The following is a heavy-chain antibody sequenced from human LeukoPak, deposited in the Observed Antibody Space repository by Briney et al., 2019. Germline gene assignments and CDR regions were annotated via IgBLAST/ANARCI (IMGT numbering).Heavy chain of an antibody. CDR2: ISAYNGNT. D-gene: IGHD6-13*01. V-gene: IGHV1-18*01. CDR1: GYTFTSYG. Sequence: GASVKVSCKASGYTFTSYGISWVRQAPGQGLEWMGWISAYNGNTNYAQRLQGRVTMTTDASTSTAYMELRSLRSDDTAVYYCARDITGFPHQQLYNWFDPWGQGTLVTVSS. J-gene: IGHJ5*02. CDR3: ARDITGFPHQQLYNWFDP.